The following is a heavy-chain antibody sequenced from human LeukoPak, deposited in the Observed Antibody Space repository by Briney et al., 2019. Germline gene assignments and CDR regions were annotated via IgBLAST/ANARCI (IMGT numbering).Heavy chain of an antibody. CDR1: GGSISSYN. CDR2: IYTSGIT. V-gene: IGHV4-4*07. CDR3: ARHGYGYSLRVNWFDR. Sequence: KASETLSLTCTVWGGSISSYNWRGLRQPAGKGREGIGLIYTSGITNYNPSLKSRVTMSVDTSKNPFSLKLSSVTAADTAVYYCARHGYGYSLRVNWFDRWGQGTLVTVSS. D-gene: IGHD6-13*01. J-gene: IGHJ5*02.